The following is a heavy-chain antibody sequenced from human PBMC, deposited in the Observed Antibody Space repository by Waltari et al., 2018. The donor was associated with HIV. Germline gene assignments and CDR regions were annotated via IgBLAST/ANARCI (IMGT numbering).Heavy chain of an antibody. CDR1: GYTFTGYY. J-gene: IGHJ5*02. CDR3: ARSGAPPMNWFDP. Sequence: QVQLMQSGAAVKKPGASGKVPCQGSGYTFTGYYMHRVRQAPGQGLEWMGWINPNSGGTNYSQKFQGRVTMTRDTSISTAYMELSRLRSDDTAVYYCARSGAPPMNWFDPWGQGTLVTVSS. D-gene: IGHD3-10*01. V-gene: IGHV1-2*02. CDR2: INPNSGGT.